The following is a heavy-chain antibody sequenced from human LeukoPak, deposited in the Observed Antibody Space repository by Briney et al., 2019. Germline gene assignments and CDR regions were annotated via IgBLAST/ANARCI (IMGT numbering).Heavy chain of an antibody. CDR2: IYHSGST. V-gene: IGHV4-39*07. CDR1: GGSISSSSYY. D-gene: IGHD2-15*01. J-gene: IGHJ3*02. CDR3: ARYSEGDAFDI. Sequence: SETLSLTCTVSGGSISSSSYYWGWIRQPPGKGLEWIGEIYHSGSTNYNPSLKSRVTISVDKSKNQFSLKLSSVTAADTAVYYCARYSEGDAFDIWGQGTMVTVSS.